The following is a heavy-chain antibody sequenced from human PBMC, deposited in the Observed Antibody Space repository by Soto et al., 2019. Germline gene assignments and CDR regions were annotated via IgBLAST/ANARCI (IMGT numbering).Heavy chain of an antibody. V-gene: IGHV3-30*04. CDR1: GFTLSRFV. D-gene: IGHD1-1*01. CDR3: ARGNMDV. J-gene: IGHJ6*02. CDR2: VSNDGSNT. Sequence: QVHLEESGGGVVQPGRSLRLSCVGSGFTLSRFVLHWVRQAPGKGLEWLAVVSNDGSNTYYADSVKVRFTISRDNSMSTLYLQMNSLRREDTALYYCARGNMDVWGRGTTVIVSS.